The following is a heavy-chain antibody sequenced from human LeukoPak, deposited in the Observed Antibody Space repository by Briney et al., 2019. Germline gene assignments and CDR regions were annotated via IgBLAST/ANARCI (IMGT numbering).Heavy chain of an antibody. D-gene: IGHD5-12*01. J-gene: IGHJ4*02. Sequence: GGSLRLSCAASGFIFSSYWMHWVRQVPGKGPVWVSRINTDGSTTTYADSVKGRFTISRDNAKNTLYLQMNSLRAEDTAVYYCARGTSGYNYGYLDYWGQRTLVTVSS. CDR2: INTDGSTT. CDR3: ARGTSGYNYGYLDY. CDR1: GFIFSSYW. V-gene: IGHV3-74*03.